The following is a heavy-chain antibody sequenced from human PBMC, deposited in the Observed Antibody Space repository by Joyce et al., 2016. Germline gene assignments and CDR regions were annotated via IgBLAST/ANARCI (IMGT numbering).Heavy chain of an antibody. D-gene: IGHD3-10*01. J-gene: IGHJ3*02. V-gene: IGHV1-2*02. Sequence: QVQLVQSGADMKKPGASVKVSVKASGYTFTGYYIHWVRQDPGQGIEWMGWINPNSGGTNFTQQFQGRVTMTRDTSISTAYMELSRLRSDDTAVYYCATESPGKDAFDTWGQGTMVTVSS. CDR3: ATESPGKDAFDT. CDR1: GYTFTGYY. CDR2: INPNSGGT.